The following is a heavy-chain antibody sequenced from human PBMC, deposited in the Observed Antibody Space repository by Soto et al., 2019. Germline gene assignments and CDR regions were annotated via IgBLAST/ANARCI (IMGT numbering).Heavy chain of an antibody. Sequence: GGSMRLSCAASGLTFRSYAMSGVRQAPGKGLEWVSAISGSGGSTYYADSVKGRFTISRDNSKNTLYLQMNSLRAEDTAVYYCAKRGSGWYYFDYCGQGTLVTVSS. J-gene: IGHJ4*02. CDR2: ISGSGGST. D-gene: IGHD6-19*01. CDR1: GLTFRSYA. V-gene: IGHV3-23*01. CDR3: AKRGSGWYYFDY.